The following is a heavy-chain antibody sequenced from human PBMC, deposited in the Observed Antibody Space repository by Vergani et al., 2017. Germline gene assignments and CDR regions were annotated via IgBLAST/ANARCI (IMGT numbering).Heavy chain of an antibody. V-gene: IGHV3-33*01. CDR2: IWYDGSNK. D-gene: IGHD1-1*01. J-gene: IGHJ2*01. CDR1: GFTFSSYG. CDR3: ARDGPNWNEVGWERIVSGYFDL. Sequence: QVQLVESGGGVVQPGRSLRLSCAASGFTFSSYGMHWVRQAPGKGLEWVAVIWYDGSNKYYADSVKGRFTISRDNSKNTLYLQMNSLRAEDTAVYYCARDGPNWNEVGWERIVSGYFDLWGRGTLVTVSS.